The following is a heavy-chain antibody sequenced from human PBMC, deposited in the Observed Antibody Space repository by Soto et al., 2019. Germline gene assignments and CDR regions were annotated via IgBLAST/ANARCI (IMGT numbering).Heavy chain of an antibody. D-gene: IGHD3-9*01. V-gene: IGHV4-61*01. CDR2: IYYSGST. Sequence: KPSETLSLTCTVSVGSVSSGSYYWIWIRQPPGKGLEWIGYIYYSGSTNYNPSLKSRVTISVDTSKNQFSLKLSSVTAADTAVYYCAGTILTGYYTFDYWGQGTLVTVSS. CDR1: VGSVSSGSYY. J-gene: IGHJ4*02. CDR3: AGTILTGYYTFDY.